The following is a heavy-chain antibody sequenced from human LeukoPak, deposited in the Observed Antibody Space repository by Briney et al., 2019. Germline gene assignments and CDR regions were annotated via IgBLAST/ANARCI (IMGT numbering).Heavy chain of an antibody. Sequence: SETLSLTCTVSGGSISSYYWSWIRQPAGKGLEWIGRIYTSGSTNYSPSLKSRVTISVDTSKNQFSLKLSSVTAADTAVYYCARLPLSGCSGGSCYSSFDYWGQGTLVTVSS. CDR3: ARLPLSGCSGGSCYSSFDY. CDR1: GGSISSYY. D-gene: IGHD2-15*01. CDR2: IYTSGST. V-gene: IGHV4-4*07. J-gene: IGHJ4*02.